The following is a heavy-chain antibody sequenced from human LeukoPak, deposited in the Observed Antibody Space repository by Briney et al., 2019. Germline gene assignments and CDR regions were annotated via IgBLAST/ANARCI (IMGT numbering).Heavy chain of an antibody. Sequence: GGSLRLSCAASGFAFSTYWMNWVRQAPGKGLEWVANIKQDGSERYYVDSVKGRFTISRDNAKNSMYMQMNSLRVEDTAVYYCAKPITISVATDDFDIWGQGTKVTVSS. CDR3: AKPITISVATDDFDI. CDR1: GFAFSTYW. CDR2: IKQDGSER. V-gene: IGHV3-7*01. D-gene: IGHD3-3*01. J-gene: IGHJ3*02.